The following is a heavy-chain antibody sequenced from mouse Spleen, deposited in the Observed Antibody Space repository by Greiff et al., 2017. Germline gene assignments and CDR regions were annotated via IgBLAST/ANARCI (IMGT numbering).Heavy chain of an antibody. V-gene: IGHV1-54*01. J-gene: IGHJ4*01. CDR1: GYAFTNYL. Sequence: QVQLQQSGAELVRPGTSVKVSCKASGYAFTNYLIEWVKQRPGQGLEWIGVINPGSGGTNYNEKFKGKATLTADKSSSTAYMQLSSLTSDDSAVYFCARSVKGFYDYDDDAMDYWGQGTSVTVSS. CDR3: ARSVKGFYDYDDDAMDY. D-gene: IGHD2-4*01. CDR2: INPGSGGT.